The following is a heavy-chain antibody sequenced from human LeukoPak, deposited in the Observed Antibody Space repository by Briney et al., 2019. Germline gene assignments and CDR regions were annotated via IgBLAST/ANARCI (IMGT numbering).Heavy chain of an antibody. CDR3: ARVGYCSGGSSPKYYYYYYYMDV. Sequence: KPGGSLRLSCAASGFTFSSYWMSWVRQPPGKGLEWIGEINHSGSTNYNPSLKSRVTISVDTSKNQFSLKLSSVTAADTAVYYCARVGYCSGGSSPKYYYYYYYMDVWGKGTTVTVSS. J-gene: IGHJ6*03. CDR1: GFTFSSYW. V-gene: IGHV4-34*01. D-gene: IGHD2-15*01. CDR2: INHSGST.